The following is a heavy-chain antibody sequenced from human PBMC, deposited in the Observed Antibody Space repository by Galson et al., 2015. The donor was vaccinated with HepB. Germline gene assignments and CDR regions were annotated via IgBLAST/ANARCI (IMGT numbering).Heavy chain of an antibody. D-gene: IGHD5-18*01. Sequence: SVKVSCKASGYTLTDLSMNWVRQAPGKGLEWMGGFDPDDGETIYAQKFQGRVTMTEDTSTDTAYMELSSLRSEDTAVYYCATDTRGYSYGLDKGLIIRGNYYYYYMDGWGKVTTVTVSS. CDR1: GYTLTDLS. V-gene: IGHV1-24*01. J-gene: IGHJ6*03. CDR2: FDPDDGET. CDR3: ATDTRGYSYGLDKGLIIRGNYYYYYMDG.